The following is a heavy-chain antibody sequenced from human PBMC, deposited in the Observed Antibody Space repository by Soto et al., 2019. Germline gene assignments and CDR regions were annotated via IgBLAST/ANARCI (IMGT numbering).Heavy chain of an antibody. V-gene: IGHV2-5*02. D-gene: IGHD6-19*01. J-gene: IGHJ6*03. CDR1: GFSLSTSGVG. Sequence: SVPTLVNPTQTLTLTCTFSGFSLSTSGVGVGWIRQPPGKALEWLALIYWDDDKRYSPSLKSRLTITKDTSKNQVVLTMTNMDPVDTSSYYCVFSSGYAVYYYYYYMDVWGKGTTVTVSS. CDR2: IYWDDDK. CDR3: VFSSGYAVYYYYYYMDV.